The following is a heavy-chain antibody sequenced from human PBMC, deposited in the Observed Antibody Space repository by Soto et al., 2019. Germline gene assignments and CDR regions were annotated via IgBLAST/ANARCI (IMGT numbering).Heavy chain of an antibody. Sequence: SETLSVTLAVYVGSFSGYYWSWIRQPPCKGLEWIVEINDSGSTNYNPSLKSRVTISVDTSKNQPYLKRSSVTAADTAVYYCARGLKWSGYYRKGPYYCYYGMDVWGQGTTVTVSS. V-gene: IGHV4-34*01. J-gene: IGHJ6*02. CDR2: INDSGST. CDR3: ARGLKWSGYYRKGPYYCYYGMDV. CDR1: VGSFSGYY. D-gene: IGHD3-3*01.